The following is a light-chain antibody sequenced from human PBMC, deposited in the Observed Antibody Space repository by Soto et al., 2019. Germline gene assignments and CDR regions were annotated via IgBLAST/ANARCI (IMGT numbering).Light chain of an antibody. CDR3: QQRQYWPPIT. CDR1: QSVSSY. J-gene: IGKJ5*01. Sequence: EIVLTQSPATLSLSPVEIATLSCMSSQSVSSYLAWYQQKPGQAPRLLIYDASNRATGIPDRFSGSGSGTDFTLTISRLEPEDFAVYYCQQRQYWPPITFGQGTRLEIK. V-gene: IGKV3-11*01. CDR2: DAS.